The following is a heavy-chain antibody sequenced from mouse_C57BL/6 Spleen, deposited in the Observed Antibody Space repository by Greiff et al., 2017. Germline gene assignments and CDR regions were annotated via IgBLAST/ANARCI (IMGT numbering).Heavy chain of an antibody. D-gene: IGHD3-2*02. CDR1: GFSLSTYGMG. J-gene: IGHJ3*01. CDR3: ARIGAAQAFWFAY. V-gene: IGHV8-12*01. Sequence: QVTLKESGPGILQSSQTLSLTCSFSGFSLSTYGMGVSWIRQPSGKGLEWLAHIYWDDDKRYNPSLKSRLTISKDTSRNQVFLKITSGDTADTATYYCARIGAAQAFWFAYWGQGTLVTFSA. CDR2: IYWDDDK.